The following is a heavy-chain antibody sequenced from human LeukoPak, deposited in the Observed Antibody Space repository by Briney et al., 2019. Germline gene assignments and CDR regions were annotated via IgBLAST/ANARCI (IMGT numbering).Heavy chain of an antibody. CDR1: GFTFSSYA. D-gene: IGHD7-27*01. V-gene: IGHV3-23*01. CDR3: AKTPKTGSFDY. J-gene: IGHJ4*02. Sequence: GGPLRLSCAASGFTFSSYAMNWVRQAPGKGLEWLSTISDIGGNTYYADSVKGRFTISRDNSRNTLYLQMNSLRVEDTAVYFCAKTPKTGSFDYWGQGTLVTVSS. CDR2: ISDIGGNT.